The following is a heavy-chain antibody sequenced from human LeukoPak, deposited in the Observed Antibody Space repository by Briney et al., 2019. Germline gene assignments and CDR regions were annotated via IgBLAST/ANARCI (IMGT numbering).Heavy chain of an antibody. Sequence: GRSLRLSCAASGFTVSSNYMGWVRQAPRKGLEWVSVIYSGGSTYYADSVKGRFTISREHSKNTLYLQMNSLRAEDTAVYYCARDTSRGIGQTGGYKHWGQGTLVTVSS. CDR3: ARDTSRGIGQTGGYKH. CDR2: IYSGGST. J-gene: IGHJ4*02. D-gene: IGHD2-8*02. V-gene: IGHV3-66*02. CDR1: GFTVSSNY.